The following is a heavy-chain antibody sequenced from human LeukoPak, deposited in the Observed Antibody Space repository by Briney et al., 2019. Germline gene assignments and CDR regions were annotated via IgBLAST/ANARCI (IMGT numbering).Heavy chain of an antibody. CDR3: ARAMTPAYYFHY. V-gene: IGHV1-46*01. CDR2: INPSGGST. CDR1: GYTFTGYY. J-gene: IGHJ4*02. Sequence: ASVKVSCKASGYTFTGYYMHWVRQAPGQGLEWMGIINPSGGSTSYARKFQGRVTMTRDTSTSTVYMELSSLRSEDTAVYYCARAMTPAYYFHYWGQGTLVTVSS.